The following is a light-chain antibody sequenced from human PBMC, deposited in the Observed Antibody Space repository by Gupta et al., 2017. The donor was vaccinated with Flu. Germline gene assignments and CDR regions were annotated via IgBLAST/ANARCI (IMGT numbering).Light chain of an antibody. Sequence: SGHSNYAITWHQQKPEKGPRYLMKINSDGSHNRAVGIPDRFSGSISGAERYLTISSLQSEDEADYYCQTWGTGIRVFGGGTKLTVL. CDR3: QTWGTGIRV. J-gene: IGLJ2*01. V-gene: IGLV4-69*01. CDR2: INSDGSH. CDR1: SGHSNYA.